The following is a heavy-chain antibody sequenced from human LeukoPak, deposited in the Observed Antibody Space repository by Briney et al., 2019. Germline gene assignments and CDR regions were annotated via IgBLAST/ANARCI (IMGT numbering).Heavy chain of an antibody. V-gene: IGHV6-1*01. CDR3: ARRLTQYDCFDP. Sequence: LSLTYAISGDSVSSNSVTWNWIRQSPSRGLEWLGRTYYRSTWYNDYAVSVRGRITVNPDTSKNQFSLHLNSVTPEDTAVYYCARRLTQYDCFDPWGQGILVTVSS. CDR2: TYYRSTWYN. CDR1: GDSVSSNSVT. J-gene: IGHJ5*02. D-gene: IGHD2-2*01.